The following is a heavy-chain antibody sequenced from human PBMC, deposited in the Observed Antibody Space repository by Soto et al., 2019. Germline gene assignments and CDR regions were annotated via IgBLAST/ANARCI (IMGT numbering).Heavy chain of an antibody. J-gene: IGHJ4*02. CDR2: IKQDGSEK. D-gene: IGHD2-15*01. CDR3: ARAGDIVVVVAAYHY. Sequence: GGSLRLSCAASGFTFSSYWMSWVRQAPGKGLEWVANIKQDGSEKYYVDSVKGRFTISRDNAKNSLYLQMNSLRAEDTAVYYCARAGDIVVVVAAYHYWGQGTLVTVSS. V-gene: IGHV3-7*05. CDR1: GFTFSSYW.